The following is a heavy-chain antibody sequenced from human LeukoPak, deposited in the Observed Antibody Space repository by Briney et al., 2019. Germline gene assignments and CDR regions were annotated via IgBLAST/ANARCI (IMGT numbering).Heavy chain of an antibody. Sequence: GSLRLSCAASGSTFSNYWMAWVRQAPGKGLEWVANIKQEGSEEYYVDSVKGRFTISKDNAKNSLYLQMNSLRAEDTAVYYCARDATRGGDFDFWGQGTLVTVSS. V-gene: IGHV3-7*01. CDR3: ARDATRGGDFDF. CDR2: IKQEGSEE. D-gene: IGHD2-21*01. CDR1: GSTFSNYW. J-gene: IGHJ4*02.